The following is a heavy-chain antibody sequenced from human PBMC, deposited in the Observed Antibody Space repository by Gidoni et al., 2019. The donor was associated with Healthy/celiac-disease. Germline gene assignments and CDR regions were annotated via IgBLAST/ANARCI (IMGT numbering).Heavy chain of an antibody. J-gene: IGHJ4*02. Sequence: EVQLVESGGGLVQPGRSLRLSCAASGFTFDDYAMHWVRPAPGKGLEWVSGISWNSGSIGYADSVKGRFTISRDNAKNSLYPQMNSLRAEDTALYYCAKDISDDIVVVPAAKTFDYWGQGTLVTVSS. D-gene: IGHD2-2*01. CDR2: ISWNSGSI. V-gene: IGHV3-9*01. CDR3: AKDISDDIVVVPAAKTFDY. CDR1: GFTFDDYA.